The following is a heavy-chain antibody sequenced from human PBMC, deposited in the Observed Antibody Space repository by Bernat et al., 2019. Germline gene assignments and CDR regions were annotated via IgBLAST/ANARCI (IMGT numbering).Heavy chain of an antibody. V-gene: IGHV1-18*01. CDR3: ARARIDCSGGSCYPKNYYYYYYMDV. CDR2: ISAYNGNT. J-gene: IGHJ6*03. Sequence: QVQLVQSGAEVKKPGASVKVSCKASGYTFTSYGISWVRQAPGHGLEWMGWISAYNGNTNYAQKPQGRVTMTTDTSTSTAYMELRSLRSDDTAVYYCARARIDCSGGSCYPKNYYYYYYMDVWGKGTTVTVSS. D-gene: IGHD2-15*01. CDR1: GYTFTSYG.